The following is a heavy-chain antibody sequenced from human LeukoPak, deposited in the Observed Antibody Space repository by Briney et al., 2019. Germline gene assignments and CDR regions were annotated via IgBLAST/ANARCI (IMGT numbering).Heavy chain of an antibody. V-gene: IGHV3-23*01. CDR2: ISGSDDTT. CDR3: AKGPAAMDYFDY. Sequence: GGSLRLSCAASGFSFSTYAMSWVRQAPGKGLEWVSSISGSDDTTYYAESVKGRFTISRDNSKNTLYLQMNSLRAEDTAVYYCAKGPAAMDYFDYWGQGTLVTVSS. D-gene: IGHD2-2*01. J-gene: IGHJ4*02. CDR1: GFSFSTYA.